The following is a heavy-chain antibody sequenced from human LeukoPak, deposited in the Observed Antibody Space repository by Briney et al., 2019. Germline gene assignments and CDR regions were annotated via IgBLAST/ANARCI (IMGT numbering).Heavy chain of an antibody. CDR3: ARSAYYYDRSGYYYLDAFDV. V-gene: IGHV4-39*07. CDR2: IYHSGST. Sequence: PSETLSLTCTVSGDSVSNSDYYWGWIRQPPGKGLEWIGSIYHSGSTYNNPSLKSRVTLSVDTSKNQFSLQLSSVTAADTAVYYCARSAYYYDRSGYYYLDAFDVWGQGTVVTVSS. CDR1: GDSVSNSDYY. D-gene: IGHD3-22*01. J-gene: IGHJ3*01.